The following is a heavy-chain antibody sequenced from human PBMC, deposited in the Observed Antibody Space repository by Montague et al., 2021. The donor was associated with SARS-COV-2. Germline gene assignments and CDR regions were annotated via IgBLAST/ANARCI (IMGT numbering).Heavy chain of an antibody. D-gene: IGHD1-26*01. CDR1: GGSISSSSYY. J-gene: IGHJ3*02. CDR3: ARVKWELSVGNVFDI. CDR2: IYHSGSI. V-gene: IGHV4-39*01. Sequence: SETLSLTCTVSGGSISSSSYYWAWIRQPPGKGPEWIGSIYHSGSIFYNPSLKSRVSMSVDTSKNQFSLKLSPVTAADTAMYYCARVKWELSVGNVFDIWGQGTMVTVSS.